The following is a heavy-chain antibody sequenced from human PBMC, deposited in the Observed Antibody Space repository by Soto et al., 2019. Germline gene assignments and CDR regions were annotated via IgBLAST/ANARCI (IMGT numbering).Heavy chain of an antibody. J-gene: IGHJ4*02. Sequence: ETLSLTCTVSGGSISRYYWNWIRQPPGKGLEWIGFVYYSGSTTYNPSLKSRVTISLDTSKNHFSLKLSSVTAADTAVYYCARHPGYYDILTGYTTYYFDYWGQGILVTVSS. CDR2: VYYSGST. V-gene: IGHV4-59*08. D-gene: IGHD3-9*01. CDR1: GGSISRYY. CDR3: ARHPGYYDILTGYTTYYFDY.